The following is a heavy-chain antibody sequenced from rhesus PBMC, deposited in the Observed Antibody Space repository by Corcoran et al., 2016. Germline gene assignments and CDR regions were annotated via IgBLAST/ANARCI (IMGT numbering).Heavy chain of an antibody. V-gene: IGHV4-73*01. Sequence: QVKLQQWGEGLVKPSETLSLTCAVYGGSISGYFYWSWIRQPPGKGLEWIGYIVDNRASTNYNLPLSNQVTISKDTTKNQFSLKLSSVTAADTAVYYCARTSLVKGYFDLWGPGTPITISS. CDR1: GGSISGYFY. CDR3: ARTSLVKGYFDL. J-gene: IGHJ2*01. CDR2: IVDNRAST. D-gene: IGHD3-16*01.